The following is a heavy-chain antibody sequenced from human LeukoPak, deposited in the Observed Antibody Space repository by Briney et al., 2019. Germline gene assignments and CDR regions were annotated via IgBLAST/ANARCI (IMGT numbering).Heavy chain of an antibody. CDR3: ARFIDSSGYYDY. Sequence: SETLSLTCTVSGGSISGYYWSWIRQPPGKGLELIGYIYSTGITDYNPSLKSRVTISVDTSKNQFSLKLSSVTAADTAVYYCARFIDSSGYYDYWGHGTLVTVPS. D-gene: IGHD3-22*01. CDR2: IYSTGIT. CDR1: GGSISGYY. V-gene: IGHV4-59*01. J-gene: IGHJ4*01.